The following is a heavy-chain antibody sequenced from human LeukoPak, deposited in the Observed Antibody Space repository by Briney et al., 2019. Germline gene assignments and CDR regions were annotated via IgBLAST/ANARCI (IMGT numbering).Heavy chain of an antibody. CDR3: ARDGYSGSDAL. J-gene: IGHJ4*02. D-gene: IGHD5-12*01. V-gene: IGHV4-59*01. CDR1: SGSISTYY. Sequence: SETLSLTCTVSSGSISTYYWSWIRQPPGKGLEWIGYIYYSGSTKYNPSPKSRVTLSIDTSKNQFSLKLSSVTAADTAVYYCARDGYSGSDALWGQGILVTVSS. CDR2: IYYSGST.